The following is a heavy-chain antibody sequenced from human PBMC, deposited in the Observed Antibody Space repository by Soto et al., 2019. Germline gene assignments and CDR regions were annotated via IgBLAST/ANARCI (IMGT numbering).Heavy chain of an antibody. D-gene: IGHD3-22*01. Sequence: PGESLKISCKGSGYSFTSYWISWVRQMPGKGLEWMGRIDPSDSYTNYSPSFQGHVTISADKSISTAYLQWSSLKASDTAMYYCASFLNYYDSSGYGMDVWGQGTTVTVSS. V-gene: IGHV5-10-1*01. J-gene: IGHJ6*02. CDR1: GYSFTSYW. CDR2: IDPSDSYT. CDR3: ASFLNYYDSSGYGMDV.